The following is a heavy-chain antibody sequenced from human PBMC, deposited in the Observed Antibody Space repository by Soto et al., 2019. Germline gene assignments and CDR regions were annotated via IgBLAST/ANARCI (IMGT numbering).Heavy chain of an antibody. D-gene: IGHD3-16*02. Sequence: SETLSLTCTVSGGSISSYYWSWIRQPPGKGLEWIGYIYYSGSTNYNPSLKSRVTISVDTSKNQFSLKLSSVTAADTAVYYCARVVPESKSYYYYYMDVWGKGTTVTVSS. CDR2: IYYSGST. V-gene: IGHV4-59*01. CDR1: GGSISSYY. CDR3: ARVVPESKSYYYYYMDV. J-gene: IGHJ6*03.